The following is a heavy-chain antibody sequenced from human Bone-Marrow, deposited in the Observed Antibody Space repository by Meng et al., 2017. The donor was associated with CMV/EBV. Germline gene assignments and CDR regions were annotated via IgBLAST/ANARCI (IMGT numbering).Heavy chain of an antibody. CDR1: GFTFTSSA. J-gene: IGHJ6*02. V-gene: IGHV1-58*01. Sequence: SVKVSCKASGFTFTSSAVQWVRQARGQRLEWIGWIVVGSGNTNYAQKFQERVTITRDMSTSTAYMELSSLRSEDTAVYYCAAGESSSWYPTSYYYYYGMDVWGQGTTVTVSS. CDR2: IVVGSGNT. CDR3: AAGESSSWYPTSYYYYYGMDV. D-gene: IGHD6-13*01.